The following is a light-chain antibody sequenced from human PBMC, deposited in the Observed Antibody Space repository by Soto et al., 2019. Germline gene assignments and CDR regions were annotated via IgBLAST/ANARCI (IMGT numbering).Light chain of an antibody. Sequence: DVHLSQCPSTLSASVGDTFPITCRASQSIRNALEWYQQKQGKAPKLLTYQASTLKSGVPSRFSGSGSGTEFTLTISSLQPDDFATYYCQHYNSYSEAFGQGTKV. CDR2: QAS. V-gene: IGKV1-5*03. J-gene: IGKJ1*01. CDR3: QHYNSYSEA. CDR1: QSIRNA.